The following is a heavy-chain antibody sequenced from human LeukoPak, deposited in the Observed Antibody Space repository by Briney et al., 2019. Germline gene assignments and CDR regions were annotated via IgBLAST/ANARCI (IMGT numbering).Heavy chain of an antibody. CDR2: IYPGDSDT. CDR3: ARRSGRIHADYNFDY. Sequence: GESLKISCKGSGYIFTNYWIAWVRQMPGKGLEWMGIIYPGDSDTRYSPSFQGQVTISADKSISTAYLQWSSLEASDTAMYYCARRSGRIHADYNFDYWGQGTLVTVSS. D-gene: IGHD1-26*01. J-gene: IGHJ4*02. V-gene: IGHV5-51*01. CDR1: GYIFTNYW.